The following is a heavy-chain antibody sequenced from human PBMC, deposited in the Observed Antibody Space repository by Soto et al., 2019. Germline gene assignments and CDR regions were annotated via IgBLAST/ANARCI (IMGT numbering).Heavy chain of an antibody. Sequence: PGESLKISCKGSGYSFTSYWIGWVRQMPGKGLEWMGIIYPGDSDTRYSPSFQGQVTISADKSISTAYLQWSSLKASDTAMYYCASNRGPPYSGYDSTTPYRWGQGTLVTVSS. D-gene: IGHD5-12*01. CDR1: GYSFTSYW. V-gene: IGHV5-51*01. CDR3: ASNRGPPYSGYDSTTPYR. J-gene: IGHJ4*02. CDR2: IYPGDSDT.